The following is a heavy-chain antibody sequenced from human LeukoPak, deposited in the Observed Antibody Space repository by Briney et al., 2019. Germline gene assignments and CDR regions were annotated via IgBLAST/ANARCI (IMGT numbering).Heavy chain of an antibody. CDR2: ISGSGGST. J-gene: IGHJ5*02. Sequence: GGSLRLSCAASGFXFSSYAMSWVRQAPGKGLEWVSAISGSGGSTYYADSVKGRFTISRDNSKNTLYLQMNSLRAEDTAVYYCAKDTDIVVVVAATTFDPWGQGTLVTVSS. V-gene: IGHV3-23*01. CDR1: GFXFSSYA. D-gene: IGHD2-15*01. CDR3: AKDTDIVVVVAATTFDP.